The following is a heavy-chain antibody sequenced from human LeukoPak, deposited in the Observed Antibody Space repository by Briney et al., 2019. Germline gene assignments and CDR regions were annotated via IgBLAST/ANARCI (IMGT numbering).Heavy chain of an antibody. J-gene: IGHJ4*02. CDR1: GFTFSNAW. V-gene: IGHV3-15*01. CDR3: TTDTDQLYVDIVATVQVDY. CDR2: IKSKTDGGTT. D-gene: IGHD5-12*01. Sequence: GGSLRLSCAASGFTFSNAWMSWVRQAPGKGLEWVGRIKSKTDGGTTDYAAPVKGRFTISRDDSKNTLYLQMNSLKTEDTAVYYCTTDTDQLYVDIVATVQVDYWGQGTLVTVSS.